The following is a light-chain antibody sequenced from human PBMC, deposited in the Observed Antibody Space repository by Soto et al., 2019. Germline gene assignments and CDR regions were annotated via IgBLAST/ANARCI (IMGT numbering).Light chain of an antibody. J-gene: IGKJ2*01. CDR3: QQYNDWPPRYT. V-gene: IGKV3-15*01. CDR2: GAS. CDR1: QSVSST. Sequence: EIVMTQSPATLSMSPGERATLSCRASQSVSSTVAWYQQKPGQAPRLLIYGASTRATGIPARFSGSGSGTEFTLTISSLQSEDFAVYYCQQYNDWPPRYTFGQGTKLEIK.